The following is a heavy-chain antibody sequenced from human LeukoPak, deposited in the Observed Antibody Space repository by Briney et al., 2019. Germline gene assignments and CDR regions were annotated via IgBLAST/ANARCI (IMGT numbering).Heavy chain of an antibody. J-gene: IGHJ4*02. CDR2: ISAYNGNT. V-gene: IGHV1-18*01. D-gene: IGHD3-9*01. Sequence: ASVKVSCKASGYTFTSYGISWVRQAPGQGLEWMGWISAYNGNTNYAQKLQGRVTMTTDTSTSTAYMELRSLRSDDTAVYYCAREALYFDWLLPDYWGQGTLVTVSS. CDR3: AREALYFDWLLPDY. CDR1: GYTFTSYG.